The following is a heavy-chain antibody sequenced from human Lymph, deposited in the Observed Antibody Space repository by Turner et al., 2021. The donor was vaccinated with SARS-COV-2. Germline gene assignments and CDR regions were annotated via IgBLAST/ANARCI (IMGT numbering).Heavy chain of an antibody. CDR3: ARGFDY. J-gene: IGHJ4*02. V-gene: IGHV4-59*01. CDR2: IYYSGST. CDR1: GASISNYY. Sequence: QVQLQESGPGLVKPSETLPLTCTVSGASISNYYWSWIRQPPGKGLEWIGYIYYSGSTNYNPSLKSRVTISVDTSKNQFSLKLSSVTAADTAVYYCARGFDYWGQGTLVTVSS.